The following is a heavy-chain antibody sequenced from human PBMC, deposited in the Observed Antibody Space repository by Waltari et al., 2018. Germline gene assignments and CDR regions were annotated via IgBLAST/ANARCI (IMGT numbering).Heavy chain of an antibody. CDR2: ISYDGSNK. CDR3: ARSVLVVYAMARDYYYGMDV. D-gene: IGHD2-8*02. V-gene: IGHV3-30-3*01. J-gene: IGHJ6*02. Sequence: QVQLVESGGGVVQPGRSLRLSCAASGFTFSSYAMHWVRQAPGKGLEWVAVISYDGSNKYYADSVKGRFTISRDNSKNTLYLQMNSLRAEDTAVYYCARSVLVVYAMARDYYYGMDVWGQGTTVTVSS. CDR1: GFTFSSYA.